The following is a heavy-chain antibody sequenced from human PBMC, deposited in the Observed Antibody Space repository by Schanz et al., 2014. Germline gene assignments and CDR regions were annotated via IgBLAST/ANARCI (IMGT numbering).Heavy chain of an antibody. D-gene: IGHD3-22*01. J-gene: IGHJ4*02. V-gene: IGHV3-11*01. CDR1: GFIFSDYY. Sequence: QVQLVESGGGLVKPGGSLRLSCAASGFIFSDYYMAWIRQAPGKGPEYVSYISSGGTTTYHSDSVKGRFTISRDSAENSLYLQMNSLRVEESAIYYCAKDIWDTSGKDDYWGQGTLVTVSS. CDR3: AKDIWDTSGKDDY. CDR2: ISSGGTTT.